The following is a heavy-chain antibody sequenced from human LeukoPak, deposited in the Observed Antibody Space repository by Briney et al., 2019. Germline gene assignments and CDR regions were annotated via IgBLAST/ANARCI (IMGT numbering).Heavy chain of an antibody. Sequence: PGGSLRLSCAASGFTFSSYAMSWVRQAPGKGLEWVSVISTGAYYADSVKGRFTISRDNSKSTLHLQMNSLGVDDTAIYYCVKLALIGRYCSGGSCYIFDFWGQGTLVTVSS. CDR2: ISTGA. V-gene: IGHV3-23*01. CDR3: VKLALIGRYCSGGSCYIFDF. D-gene: IGHD2-15*01. CDR1: GFTFSSYA. J-gene: IGHJ4*02.